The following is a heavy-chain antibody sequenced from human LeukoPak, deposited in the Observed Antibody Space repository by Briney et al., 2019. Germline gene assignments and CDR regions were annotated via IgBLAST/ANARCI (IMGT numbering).Heavy chain of an antibody. CDR3: AKDARRTSGWYFFDY. CDR2: ISGSGGGT. J-gene: IGHJ4*02. V-gene: IGHV3-23*01. D-gene: IGHD6-19*01. CDR1: GFTFSTYA. Sequence: GGSLRLSCAAPGFTFSTYAMSWVRQAPGKGLEWVSTISGSGGGTFYADSVRGRFTISRDNSNKALYLQMNSLRAEDTAVYYCAKDARRTSGWYFFDYWGQGTLVTVSS.